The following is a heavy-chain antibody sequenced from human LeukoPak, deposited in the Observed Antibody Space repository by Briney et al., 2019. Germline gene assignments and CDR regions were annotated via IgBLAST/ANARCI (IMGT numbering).Heavy chain of an antibody. Sequence: ASVTVSCKASGYTFTDNYMHWVRQAPGQGLEWMGWINPNNGGTNYAKNFQGRVTMTRDTSISTTYMELSGLTSDDTAVYYCARGVGSGWYFDLWGRGTLVTVSS. V-gene: IGHV1-2*02. CDR2: INPNNGGT. J-gene: IGHJ2*01. CDR1: GYTFTDNY. CDR3: ARGVGSGWYFDL. D-gene: IGHD3-10*01.